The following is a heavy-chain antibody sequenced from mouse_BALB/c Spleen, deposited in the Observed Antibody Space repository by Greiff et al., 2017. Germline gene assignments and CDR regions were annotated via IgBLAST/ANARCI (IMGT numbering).Heavy chain of an antibody. CDR1: GFTFSSYT. V-gene: IGHV5-12-2*01. Sequence: EVNVVESGGGLVQPGGSLKLSCAASGFTFSSYTMSWVRQTPEKRLEWVAYISNGGGSTYYPDSVKGRFTISRDNAKNTLYLQMSSLRSEDTAMYYCADLLRAYWGQGTLVTVSA. J-gene: IGHJ3*01. CDR2: ISNGGGST. D-gene: IGHD1-1*01. CDR3: ADLLRAY.